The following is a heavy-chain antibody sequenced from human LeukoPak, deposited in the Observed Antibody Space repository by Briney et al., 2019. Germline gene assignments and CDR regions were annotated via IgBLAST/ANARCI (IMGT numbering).Heavy chain of an antibody. Sequence: ASVKVSCKVSGYTFTSYYMHWVRQAPGQGLEWMGIINPSSGSISYAQKFQGRVTMTRVTSTSTVYMELSSLRSEDTAVYFCARGIVWDIVVVPAALGFDYWGQGTLVTVSS. J-gene: IGHJ4*02. CDR1: GYTFTSYY. V-gene: IGHV1-46*01. CDR2: INPSSGSI. CDR3: ARGIVWDIVVVPAALGFDY. D-gene: IGHD2-2*01.